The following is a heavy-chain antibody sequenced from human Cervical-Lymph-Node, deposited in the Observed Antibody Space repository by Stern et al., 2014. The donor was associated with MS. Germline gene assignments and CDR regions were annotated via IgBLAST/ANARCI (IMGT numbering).Heavy chain of an antibody. V-gene: IGHV1-69*01. D-gene: IGHD2-21*02. CDR1: GGTFSSYA. Sequence: VQLVESGAEVKKPGSSVKVSCKASGGTFSSYAISWVRQAPGQGLEWMGGIIPLFGTENYAKNFRGRVRITGDESTRTAYMELSSLRSEDTAVYTCASRYCGGDCYSYRYFQHWGQGTLVTVSS. CDR2: IIPLFGTE. CDR3: ASRYCGGDCYSYRYFQH. J-gene: IGHJ1*01.